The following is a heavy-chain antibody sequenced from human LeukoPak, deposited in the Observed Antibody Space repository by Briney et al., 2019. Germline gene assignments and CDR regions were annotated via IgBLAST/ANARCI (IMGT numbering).Heavy chain of an antibody. CDR1: GFTLSSYG. CDR2: IRYDGSNK. J-gene: IGHJ4*02. V-gene: IGHV3-30*02. CDR3: AKDNVVVPAAPTD. Sequence: GGSLRLSCAASGFTLSSYGMHWVRQAPGKGLEWVAFIRYDGSNKYYADSVKGRFTISRDNSKNTLYLQMNSLRAEDTAVYYCAKDNVVVPAAPTDWGQGTLVTVSS. D-gene: IGHD2-2*01.